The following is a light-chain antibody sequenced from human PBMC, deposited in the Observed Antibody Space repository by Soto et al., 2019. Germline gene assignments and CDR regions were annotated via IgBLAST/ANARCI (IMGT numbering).Light chain of an antibody. Sequence: QSVLTQPASVSGSPGQSITVSCTGTSSDVGGYNYVSWYQHHPGKAPKLMIFGVSNRPSGVSDRFSGSKSGNTASLTISGLQAEDEADYYCSSYTSTSSPVLFGGGTKLTVL. J-gene: IGLJ2*01. CDR2: GVS. CDR1: SSDVGGYNY. V-gene: IGLV2-14*01. CDR3: SSYTSTSSPVL.